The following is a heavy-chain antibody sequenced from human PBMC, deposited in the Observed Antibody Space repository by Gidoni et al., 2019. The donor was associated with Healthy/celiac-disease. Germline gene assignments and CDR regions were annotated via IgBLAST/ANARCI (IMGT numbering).Heavy chain of an antibody. D-gene: IGHD6-6*01. CDR3: ARAGSSKGYYYYGMDV. CDR1: GLPFSAYD. CDR2: ISSSGSTI. Sequence: QVQLVESGGGLVKPGGSLRPSCAASGLPFSAYDMRWIRQAPGKGLEWVSYISSSGSTIDYADSVKGRFTISRDNAKNSLYLQMNSLRAEDTAVYYCARAGSSKGYYYYGMDVWGQGTTVTVSS. V-gene: IGHV3-11*01. J-gene: IGHJ6*02.